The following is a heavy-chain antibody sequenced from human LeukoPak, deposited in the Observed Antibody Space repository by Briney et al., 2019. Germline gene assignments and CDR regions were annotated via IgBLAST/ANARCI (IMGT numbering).Heavy chain of an antibody. V-gene: IGHV4-30-2*01. Sequence: SETLSFTCAVSGGAISSGGYSWSWIRQPPGKGLEWIGYIYHSGSTYYNPSLKSRVTISVDRSKNQFSLKLSSVTAADTAVYYCARVSAWVSFDYWGQGTLVTVSS. CDR1: GGAISSGGYS. CDR2: IYHSGST. J-gene: IGHJ4*02. CDR3: ARVSAWVSFDY. D-gene: IGHD1-26*01.